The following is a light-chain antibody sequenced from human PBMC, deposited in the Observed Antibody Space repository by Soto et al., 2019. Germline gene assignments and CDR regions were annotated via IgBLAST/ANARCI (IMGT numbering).Light chain of an antibody. V-gene: IGLV2-8*01. CDR3: SSYAGSDIWV. CDR1: SRNVDVYNY. Sequence: QSALTQHPSASGSPGQSVTISCTGTSRNVDVYNYVSWFQQHPGKAPKLIIYEVNKRPSGVPDRFSGSKSGNTASLTVSGLQAEDEADYYCSSYAGSDIWVFGGGTKLTVL. CDR2: EVN. J-gene: IGLJ3*02.